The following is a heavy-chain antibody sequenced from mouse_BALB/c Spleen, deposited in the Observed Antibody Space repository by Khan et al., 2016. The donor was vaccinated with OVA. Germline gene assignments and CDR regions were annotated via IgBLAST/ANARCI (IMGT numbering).Heavy chain of an antibody. Sequence: EVKLLESGPGLVKPSQSLSLTCTVTGYSITSEYAWNWIRQFPGNKLEWMGYINYSGNTSFNPSLKSRTSITRDTSKNQFFLQLNCVTTEDTATYYCARKDYYDYDPFPYWGQGTLVTVSA. V-gene: IGHV3-2*02. J-gene: IGHJ3*01. CDR1: GYSITSEYA. CDR3: ARKDYYDYDPFPY. CDR2: INYSGNT. D-gene: IGHD2-4*01.